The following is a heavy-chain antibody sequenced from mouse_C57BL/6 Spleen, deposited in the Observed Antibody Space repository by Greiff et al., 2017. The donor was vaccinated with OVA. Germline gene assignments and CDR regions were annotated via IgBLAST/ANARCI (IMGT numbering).Heavy chain of an antibody. CDR1: GYSITSGYY. D-gene: IGHD1-1*01. J-gene: IGHJ2*01. Sequence: ESGPGLVKPSQSLSLTCSVTGYSITSGYYWNWIRQFPGNKLEWMGYISYDGSNNYNPSLKNRISITRDTSKNQFFLKLNSVTTEDTATYYCARFYYYGSSYFDYWGQGTTLTVSS. V-gene: IGHV3-6*01. CDR2: ISYDGSN. CDR3: ARFYYYGSSYFDY.